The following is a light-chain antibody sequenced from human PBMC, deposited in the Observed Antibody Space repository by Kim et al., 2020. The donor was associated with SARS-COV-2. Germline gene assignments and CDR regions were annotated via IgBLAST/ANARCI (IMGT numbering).Light chain of an antibody. V-gene: IGKV1-39*01. CDR3: KQTYTTPYT. Sequence: SASVGHGVTITCRASQTIITYLKWYQQKPGKAPKVLIYDASKMQRGVPSRFSGRGSGTDFTLTISSLQPEDFATYYCKQTYTTPYTFGQGTKLDI. CDR2: DAS. J-gene: IGKJ2*01. CDR1: QTIITY.